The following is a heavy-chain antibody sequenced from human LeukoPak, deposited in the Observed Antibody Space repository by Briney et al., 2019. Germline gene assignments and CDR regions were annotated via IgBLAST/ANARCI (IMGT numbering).Heavy chain of an antibody. CDR1: GFTFSSYS. V-gene: IGHV3-21*01. CDR3: ARYRTTLGMDV. J-gene: IGHJ6*03. D-gene: IGHD2/OR15-2a*01. CDR2: ISSSSSYI. Sequence: GGSLGLSCAASGFTFSSYSMNWVRQAPGKGLEWVSSISSSSSYIYYADSVKGRFTISRDNAKNSLYPQMNSLRAEDTAVYYCARYRTTLGMDVWGKGTTVTVSS.